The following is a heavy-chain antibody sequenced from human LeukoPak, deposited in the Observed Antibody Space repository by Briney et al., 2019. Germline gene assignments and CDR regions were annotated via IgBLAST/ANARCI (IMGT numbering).Heavy chain of an antibody. CDR3: ARLRFYDSTGYSPGHYMDV. Sequence: SETLSPTCTVSGGSISSYYWSWIRQRAGKGLEWIGRLYPGVSPNYNPSLKSRVTMSVDTSKKQFALKLNTVTAADTAVYYCARLRFYDSTGYSPGHYMDVWGKGTTVTFSS. CDR1: GGSISSYY. J-gene: IGHJ6*03. D-gene: IGHD3-22*01. CDR2: LYPGVSP. V-gene: IGHV4-4*07.